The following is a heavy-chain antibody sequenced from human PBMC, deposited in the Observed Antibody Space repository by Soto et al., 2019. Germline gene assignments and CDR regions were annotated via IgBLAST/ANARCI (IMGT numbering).Heavy chain of an antibody. D-gene: IGHD4-17*01. CDR1: GYTFTSYA. CDR3: ARNVNDGDYDFDY. Sequence: ASVKVSCKASGYTFTSYAMHWVRQAPGQRLEWMGWINAGNGNTKYSQKFQGRVTITRDTSASTAYMELSSLRSEDTAVYYCARNVNDGDYDFDYWGQGTLVTVPQ. V-gene: IGHV1-3*01. CDR2: INAGNGNT. J-gene: IGHJ4*02.